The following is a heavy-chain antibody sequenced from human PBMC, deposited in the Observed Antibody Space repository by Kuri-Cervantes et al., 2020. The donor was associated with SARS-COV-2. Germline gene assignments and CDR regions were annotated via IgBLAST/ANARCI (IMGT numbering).Heavy chain of an antibody. CDR3: APGVRDFDS. V-gene: IGHV3-33*01. Sequence: GESLKISCAASGFTFSSYGMHWVRQAPGKGLEWVAVIWYDGSNKYYADSVKGRFTISRDNSKNTLYLQMNSLGAEDTAVYYCAPGVRDFDSWGQGTLVTVSS. J-gene: IGHJ4*02. CDR1: GFTFSSYG. D-gene: IGHD2-8*01. CDR2: IWYDGSNK.